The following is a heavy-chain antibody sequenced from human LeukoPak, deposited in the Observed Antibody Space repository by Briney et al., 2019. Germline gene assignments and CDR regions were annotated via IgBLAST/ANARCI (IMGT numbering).Heavy chain of an antibody. CDR3: ARDREYCSSTSCYPSVFDY. CDR2: IKQDGSEK. CDR1: GFTFSSYW. J-gene: IGHJ4*02. D-gene: IGHD2-2*01. V-gene: IGHV3-7*01. Sequence: GGSLRLSCAASGFTFSSYWMSWVRQAPGKGLEWVANIKQDGSEKYYVDSVKGRFTISRDNAKNSLYLQMNSLRAEDTAVYYCARDREYCSSTSCYPSVFDYCGQGTLVTVSS.